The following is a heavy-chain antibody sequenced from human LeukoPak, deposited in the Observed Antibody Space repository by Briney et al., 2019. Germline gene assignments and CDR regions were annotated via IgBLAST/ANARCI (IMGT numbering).Heavy chain of an antibody. Sequence: SETLSLTCTVSGGSISSYYWSWIRQPAGKGLEWIGRIYTSGSTNYNPSLKSRVTMSVDTSKNQFSLKLSSVTAAATAVYYCARGGVAGTFYYYYYYMDVWGKGTTVTISS. CDR1: GGSISSYY. J-gene: IGHJ6*03. D-gene: IGHD6-19*01. V-gene: IGHV4-4*07. CDR3: ARGGVAGTFYYYYYYMDV. CDR2: IYTSGST.